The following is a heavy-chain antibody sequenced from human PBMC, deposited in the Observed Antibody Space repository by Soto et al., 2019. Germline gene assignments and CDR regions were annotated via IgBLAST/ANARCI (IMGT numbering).Heavy chain of an antibody. J-gene: IGHJ5*02. Sequence: PGESLKISCKGSGYSFTSHWIGWVRQLPGKGLEWMGIIYPGDSDTRYSPSFQGQVTISADKSISTAYLQWSSLKASDTAMYYCARHKQWYYDILTGYYSGNWFDPWGQGTLVTVSS. D-gene: IGHD3-9*01. CDR1: GYSFTSHW. CDR3: ARHKQWYYDILTGYYSGNWFDP. V-gene: IGHV5-51*01. CDR2: IYPGDSDT.